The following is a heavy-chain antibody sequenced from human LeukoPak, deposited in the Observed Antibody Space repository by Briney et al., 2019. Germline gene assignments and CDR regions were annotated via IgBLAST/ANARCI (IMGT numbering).Heavy chain of an antibody. J-gene: IGHJ4*02. CDR3: AKSNGYGLIDY. CDR2: IYSSGNT. Sequence: TSETLSLTCAVSGASISSSNYYWGWVRQSPGKGLEWIGNIYSSGNTYYNASLKSRVTMYIDTSKNQFSLKLSSVTAADTAMYYCAKSNGYGLIDYWGQGTLVTVSS. CDR1: GASISSSNYY. D-gene: IGHD5-12*01. V-gene: IGHV4-39*01.